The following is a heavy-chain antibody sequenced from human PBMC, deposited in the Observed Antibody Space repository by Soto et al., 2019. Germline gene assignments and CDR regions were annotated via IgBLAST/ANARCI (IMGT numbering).Heavy chain of an antibody. CDR1: GGTFSRYS. CDR3: AAHQPFRQLAYDVFAI. D-gene: IGHD6-13*01. CDR2: IIPIFGIA. V-gene: IGHV1-69*02. Sequence: SVKVSCKASGGTFSRYSITWVRQAPGHGLEWIGRIIPIFGIASYAQKFQGRVTITADESTSTAYMELSSLRSDDTAVYYCAAHQPFRQLAYDVFAIWGQGTLVTVSS. J-gene: IGHJ3*02.